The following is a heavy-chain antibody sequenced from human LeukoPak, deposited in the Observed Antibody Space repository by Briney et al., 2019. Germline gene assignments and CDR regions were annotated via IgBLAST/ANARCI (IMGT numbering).Heavy chain of an antibody. CDR2: ISYDGSNE. Sequence: PGGSLRLSCTTSGFIFSSYAMHWVRQAPGKGLEWVAVISYDGSNEKYADSVKGRFTISRDNAKNTLFMRMNSLRAEDTAVYYCARGSWRFDYGDSGFDPWGQGTLVTVSS. J-gene: IGHJ5*02. D-gene: IGHD4-17*01. CDR3: ARGSWRFDYGDSGFDP. CDR1: GFIFSSYA. V-gene: IGHV3-30*04.